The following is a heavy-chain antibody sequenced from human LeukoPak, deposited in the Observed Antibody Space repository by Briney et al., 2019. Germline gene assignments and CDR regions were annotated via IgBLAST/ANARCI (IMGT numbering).Heavy chain of an antibody. Sequence: PSETLSLTCTVSGGSISTYYWSWIRQPAGKGLEWIGRIHTSGNTDYNPSLKSRVTISVDTSKNQFSLKLSSVTAADTAVYYCARGTYYYDSSGYYYWGQGTLVTVSS. CDR1: GGSISTYY. CDR2: IHTSGNT. V-gene: IGHV4-4*07. J-gene: IGHJ4*02. D-gene: IGHD3-22*01. CDR3: ARGTYYYDSSGYYY.